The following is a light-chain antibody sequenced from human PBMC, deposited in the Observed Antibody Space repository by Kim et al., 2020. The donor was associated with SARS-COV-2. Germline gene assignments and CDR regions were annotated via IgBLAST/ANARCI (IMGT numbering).Light chain of an antibody. Sequence: DTQMTQSPSSLSASVGDRVTITCRASLGIRDYLAWYQQKPGEVPKLLIYAASTLQSGVPLRFSGSGSGTDFTLNISDLQPEDAATYCCQKYDSAPWTFGHGTKVDIK. CDR3: QKYDSAPWT. CDR1: LGIRDY. V-gene: IGKV1-27*01. J-gene: IGKJ1*01. CDR2: AAS.